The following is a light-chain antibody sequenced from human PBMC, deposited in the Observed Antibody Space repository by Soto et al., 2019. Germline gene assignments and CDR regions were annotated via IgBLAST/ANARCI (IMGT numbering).Light chain of an antibody. V-gene: IGKV1-39*01. CDR1: QSISSY. Sequence: DIQMTQSPSSLSASVGDRVTITCRASQSISSYLNWYQQKPGKAPKLLIYAASSLQSGVPSRFSGSGSGTDFNLTISSLQPEDFATYYCQQSYSTPYTLGQGTKLEIK. J-gene: IGKJ2*01. CDR3: QQSYSTPYT. CDR2: AAS.